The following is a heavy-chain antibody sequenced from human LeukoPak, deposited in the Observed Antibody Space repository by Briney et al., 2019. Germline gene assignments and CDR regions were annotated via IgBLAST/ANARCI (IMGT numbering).Heavy chain of an antibody. Sequence: PSETLSLTCTVSGGSISNYWSWIRLPPGKGLEWIGYLSKSGNTNYSPSLKSRVTIFGDTSKNQFSLRLNSVTAADTAVYYCARGPGGSGTRPPYTFYYGMDVWGQGTTVTVSS. CDR3: ARGPGGSGTRPPYTFYYGMDV. CDR2: LSKSGNT. J-gene: IGHJ6*02. CDR1: GGSISNY. D-gene: IGHD3-10*01. V-gene: IGHV4-4*08.